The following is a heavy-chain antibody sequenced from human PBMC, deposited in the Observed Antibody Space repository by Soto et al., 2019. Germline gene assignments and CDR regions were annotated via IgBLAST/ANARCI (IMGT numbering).Heavy chain of an antibody. J-gene: IGHJ6*02. V-gene: IGHV4-59*01. Sequence: SETLSLTCSVSGGSISSYYWSWIRQPPGKGLEWIGYIYYSGSTKYNPSLKSRVTISVDTSKNQFSLKLSSVTAADTAVYYCASSPRGYCSSTSCRELGNYYGMDVWGQGTTVTVS. CDR2: IYYSGST. CDR1: GGSISSYY. D-gene: IGHD2-2*01. CDR3: ASSPRGYCSSTSCRELGNYYGMDV.